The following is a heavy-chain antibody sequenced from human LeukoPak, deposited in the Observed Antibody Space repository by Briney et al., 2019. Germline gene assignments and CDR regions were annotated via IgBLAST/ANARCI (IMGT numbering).Heavy chain of an antibody. D-gene: IGHD6-19*01. Sequence: SETLSLTCTVSGGSISSSSYYWSWIRQPPGKGLEWIGEINHSGSTNYNPSLKSRVTISVDTSKNQFSLKLSSVTAADTAVYYCARDLSLVAGTETTHLFYFDYWGQGTLVTVSS. J-gene: IGHJ4*02. CDR3: ARDLSLVAGTETTHLFYFDY. CDR2: INHSGST. V-gene: IGHV4-39*07. CDR1: GGSISSSSYY.